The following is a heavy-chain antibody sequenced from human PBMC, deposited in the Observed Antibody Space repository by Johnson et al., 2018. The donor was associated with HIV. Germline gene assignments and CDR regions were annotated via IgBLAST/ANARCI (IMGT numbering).Heavy chain of an antibody. D-gene: IGHD2-15*01. CDR2: ISYDGSNK. CDR1: GFTFSSYA. J-gene: IGHJ3*02. CDR3: ARAGGGSHGAFDI. V-gene: IGHV3-30-3*01. Sequence: VQLLESGGGVVQPGRSLRLSCAASGFTFSSYAMHWVRQAPGKGLEWVAVISYDGSNKYYADSVKGRFTISRDNSKNTLYLQMNSLRAEDTAVYYCARAGGGSHGAFDIWGQGTMVTVSS.